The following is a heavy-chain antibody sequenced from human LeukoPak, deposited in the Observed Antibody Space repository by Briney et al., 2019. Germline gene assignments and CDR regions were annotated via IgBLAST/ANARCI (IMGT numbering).Heavy chain of an antibody. Sequence: GGSLRLSCAASGFTFSSYGMNWVRQAPGKGLEWVSSISSSSSYIYYADSVKGRFTISRDNAKNSLYLQMNSLRAEDTAVYYCARGDEMATPPSYYYYGMDVWGQGTTVTVSS. J-gene: IGHJ6*02. V-gene: IGHV3-21*01. CDR1: GFTFSSYG. D-gene: IGHD5-24*01. CDR3: ARGDEMATPPSYYYYGMDV. CDR2: ISSSSSYI.